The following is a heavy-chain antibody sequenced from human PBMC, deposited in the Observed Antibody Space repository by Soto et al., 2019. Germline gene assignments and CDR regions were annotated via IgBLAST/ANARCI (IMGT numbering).Heavy chain of an antibody. J-gene: IGHJ6*02. V-gene: IGHV3-43*01. D-gene: IGHD3-3*01. CDR1: GFRFDDYN. Sequence: PGGSLRLSCAASGFRFDDYNMHRVRQAPGKGLEWVSLITWNGGNKYYEDSVKGRFTISRDGTTQSVSLQMTSLKREDTGVYYCARETLSFGSALDVWGQGTTVTVSS. CDR2: ITWNGGNK. CDR3: ARETLSFGSALDV.